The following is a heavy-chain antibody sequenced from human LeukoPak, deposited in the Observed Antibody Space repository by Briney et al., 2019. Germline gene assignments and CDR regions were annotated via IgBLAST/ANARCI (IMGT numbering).Heavy chain of an antibody. V-gene: IGHV1-46*01. CDR3: ARDGYYYDSSGYYYG. Sequence: ASVKVSCKASGYTFTSYFMHWVRQAPGQGLEWMGIINPSGGSTSYAQKFQGRVTMTRDTSTSTVYMELSSLRSEDTAVYYCARDGYYYDSSGYYYGWGQGTLVTVSS. D-gene: IGHD3-22*01. CDR1: GYTFTSYF. CDR2: INPSGGST. J-gene: IGHJ4*02.